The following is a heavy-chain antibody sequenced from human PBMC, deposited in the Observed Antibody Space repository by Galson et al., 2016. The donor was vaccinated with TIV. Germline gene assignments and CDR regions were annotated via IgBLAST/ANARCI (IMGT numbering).Heavy chain of an antibody. CDR2: INPDSGDT. D-gene: IGHD1-26*01. Sequence: SVKVSCKASGYTFTNFYLHWVRQAPGRGLEWMGWINPDSGDTKYAQKFQDRVTMTRDTSISTAYMELSRLRSDDTAVYYCARDSPHSGSYSWFDYWGQGTLVTVSS. CDR1: GYTFTNFY. V-gene: IGHV1-2*02. J-gene: IGHJ4*02. CDR3: ARDSPHSGSYSWFDY.